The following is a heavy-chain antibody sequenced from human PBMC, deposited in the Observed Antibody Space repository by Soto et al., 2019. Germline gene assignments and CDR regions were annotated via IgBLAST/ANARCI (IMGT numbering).Heavy chain of an antibody. J-gene: IGHJ5*02. CDR3: ARVLRHPRNWLNP. Sequence: QVQLVQSGAEVKKPGSSVKVSYKASGGTFSSYAISWVRQAPGQGLEWMGGIIPIFGTANYAQKFQGRVTITADESTGTAYMELSSPGCEDRAVYSGARVLRHPRNWLNPWGQGPLVTVSS. V-gene: IGHV1-69*01. CDR1: GGTFSSYA. CDR2: IIPIFGTA.